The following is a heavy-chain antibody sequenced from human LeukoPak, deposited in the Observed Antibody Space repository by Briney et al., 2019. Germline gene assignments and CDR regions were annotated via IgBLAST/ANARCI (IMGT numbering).Heavy chain of an antibody. V-gene: IGHV4-38-2*02. D-gene: IGHD2-15*01. CDR2: IYHSGST. CDR3: ARVLVPVVAATNRIKDY. CDR1: GYSISSGYY. J-gene: IGHJ4*02. Sequence: PSETLSLTCTVSGYSISSGYYWGWIRQPPGKGLEWIGSIYHSGSTYYNPSLKSRVTISVDTSKNQFSLKLSSVTAADTAVYYCARVLVPVVAATNRIKDYWGQGTLVTVSS.